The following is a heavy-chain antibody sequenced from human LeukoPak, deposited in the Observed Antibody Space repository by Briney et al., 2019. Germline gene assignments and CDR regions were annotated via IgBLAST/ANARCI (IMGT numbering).Heavy chain of an antibody. V-gene: IGHV1-2*02. Sequence: ASVKVSCKASGYTFAAYYMYWVRQAPAQGLEWMGWINPNSGGTNYAQKFQGRVTMTSDTSISTAYMELSRLRSDDTAVYYCARDFGEMGEWELVRYYYYYMDVWGKGTTVTVSS. D-gene: IGHD1-26*01. CDR2: INPNSGGT. CDR3: ARDFGEMGEWELVRYYYYYMDV. J-gene: IGHJ6*03. CDR1: GYTFAAYY.